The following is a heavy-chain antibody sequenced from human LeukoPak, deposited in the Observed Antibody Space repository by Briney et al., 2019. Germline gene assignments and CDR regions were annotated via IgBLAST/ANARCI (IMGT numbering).Heavy chain of an antibody. Sequence: SETLSLTCAVYGGSFSGYYWSWIRQPPGKGLEWIGEINHSGSTNYNPSLKSRVTISVDTSKNQFSLKLSSVTAVDTAVYYCARRPGWHGYSSGWGYYYYMDVWGKGTTVTISS. CDR1: GGSFSGYY. CDR3: ARRPGWHGYSSGWGYYYYMDV. D-gene: IGHD6-19*01. V-gene: IGHV4-34*01. J-gene: IGHJ6*03. CDR2: INHSGST.